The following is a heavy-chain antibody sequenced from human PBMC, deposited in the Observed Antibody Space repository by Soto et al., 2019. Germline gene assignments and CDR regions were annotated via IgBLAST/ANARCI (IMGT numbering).Heavy chain of an antibody. CDR3: AGMPYTSGLRFDP. CDR2: TYYRSKWYN. D-gene: IGHD6-19*01. CDR1: GHSVPSNSAA. J-gene: IGHJ5*02. Sequence: SQTLSLTCAISGHSVPSNSAAWNWTRQSPSRGLEWLGRTYYRSKWYNDYAVSVKSRITINPDTSKNQFSLQLNSVTAADTAVYFCAGMPYTSGLRFDPWCPGTLVTVSS. V-gene: IGHV6-1*01.